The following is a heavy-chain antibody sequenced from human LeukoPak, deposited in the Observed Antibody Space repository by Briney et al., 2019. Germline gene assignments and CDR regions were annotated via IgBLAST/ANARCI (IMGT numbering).Heavy chain of an antibody. Sequence: SETLSLTCTVSGGSIRSSYYYWGWIRQPPGKGLEWIGYIYYSGSTYYNPSLKSRVTISVDTSKNQFSLKLSSVTAADTAVYYCARTVVTLNKYYFDYWGQGTLVTVSS. CDR3: ARTVVTLNKYYFDY. V-gene: IGHV4-30-4*08. J-gene: IGHJ4*02. CDR2: IYYSGST. CDR1: GGSIRSSYYY. D-gene: IGHD4-23*01.